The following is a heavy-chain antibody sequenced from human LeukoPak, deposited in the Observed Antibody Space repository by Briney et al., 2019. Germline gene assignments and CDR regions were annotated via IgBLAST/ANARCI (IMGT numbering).Heavy chain of an antibody. D-gene: IGHD2-2*01. CDR3: ARDHCSSTSRPNGGY. V-gene: IGHV3-21*01. Sequence: GGSLRLSCAASGFTFSFYTMKWVRQAPGKGLEWVSSISSSSVYIYYADSVKGRFTISRDNAKNSLYLQMNSLRAEDTAVYYCARDHCSSTSRPNGGYGGQGTLVTVSS. CDR2: ISSSSVYI. CDR1: GFTFSFYT. J-gene: IGHJ4*02.